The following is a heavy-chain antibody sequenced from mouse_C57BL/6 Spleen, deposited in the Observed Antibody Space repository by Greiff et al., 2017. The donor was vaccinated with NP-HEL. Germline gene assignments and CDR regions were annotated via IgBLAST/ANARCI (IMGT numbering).Heavy chain of an antibody. CDR2: IDPSDSYT. Sequence: VQLQQPGAELVMPGASVKLSCKASGYTFTSYWMHWVKQRPGQGLEWIGEIDPSDSYTNYNQKFKGKSTLTVDKSSSTAYMQLSSQTSEDAAVYYCARGGSSWFAYWGQGTLVTVSA. CDR3: ARGGSSWFAY. CDR1: GYTFTSYW. V-gene: IGHV1-69*01. J-gene: IGHJ3*01.